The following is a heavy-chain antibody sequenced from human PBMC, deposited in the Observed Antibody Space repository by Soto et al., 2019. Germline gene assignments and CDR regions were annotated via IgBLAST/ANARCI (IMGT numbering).Heavy chain of an antibody. J-gene: IGHJ4*02. CDR1: GGSVSSGSYY. Sequence: SETLSLTCTVSGGSVSSGSYYWSWIRQPPGKGLEWIGYIYYSGSTNYNPSLKSRVTISVDTSKNQFSLKLSSVTAADTAVYYCARGEYYYDSSGYYYWSNFDYWGQGTLVTVSS. D-gene: IGHD3-22*01. CDR2: IYYSGST. V-gene: IGHV4-61*01. CDR3: ARGEYYYDSSGYYYWSNFDY.